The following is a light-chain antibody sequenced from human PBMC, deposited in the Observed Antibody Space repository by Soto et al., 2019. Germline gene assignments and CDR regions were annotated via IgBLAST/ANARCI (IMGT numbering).Light chain of an antibody. CDR3: AAWDDSLSGYV. J-gene: IGLJ1*01. CDR2: NNN. Sequence: QSVLTQPPSASGAPGQRVTISCSGSSSNIGSNSVNWHQQLPGTAPKVLIYNNNQRPSGVPDRFSGSKSGTSASLAISGLHSEDEADYYCAAWDDSLSGYVFGTGTKVTVL. CDR1: SSNIGSNS. V-gene: IGLV1-44*01.